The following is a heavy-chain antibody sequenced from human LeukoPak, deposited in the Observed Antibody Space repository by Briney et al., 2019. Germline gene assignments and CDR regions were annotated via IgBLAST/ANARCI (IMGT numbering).Heavy chain of an antibody. CDR1: GGSISSYY. CDR2: IYYSGST. J-gene: IGHJ6*03. Sequence: SETLSLTCTVSGGSISSYYWSWIRQPPGKGLVWIGYIYYSGSTNYSPSLKSRVTISVDTSKIQFSLKLSSVTAADTAVYYCARGGYTSYYFYMDVWGEGTTVTVSS. V-gene: IGHV4-59*01. D-gene: IGHD5-18*01. CDR3: ARGGYTSYYFYMDV.